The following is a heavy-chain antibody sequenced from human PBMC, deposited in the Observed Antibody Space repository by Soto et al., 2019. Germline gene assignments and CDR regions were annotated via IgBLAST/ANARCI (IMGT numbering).Heavy chain of an antibody. CDR1: GFSFTGYY. CDR3: ARDQGRGITMVRGARPNYYYYYGMDV. J-gene: IGHJ6*02. Sequence: ASVKVSCKASGFSFTGYYIHWLRQAPGQGLEWMGWINPNSGGTNYAQKFQGRVTMTRDTSISTAYMELSRLRSDDTAVYYCARDQGRGITMVRGARPNYYYYYGMDVWGQGTTVTISS. D-gene: IGHD3-10*01. CDR2: INPNSGGT. V-gene: IGHV1-2*02.